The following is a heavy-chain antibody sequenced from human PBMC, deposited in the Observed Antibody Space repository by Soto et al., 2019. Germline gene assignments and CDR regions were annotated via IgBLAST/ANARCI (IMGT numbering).Heavy chain of an antibody. J-gene: IGHJ4*02. D-gene: IGHD5-18*01. CDR3: ARDASGYSYPTIDY. Sequence: ASVKVSCKASGYTFTGYYMHWVRQAPGQGLEWMGWINPNSGGTNYAQKFQGRVTMTRDTSISTAYMELSRLRSDDTAVYYCARDASGYSYPTIDYWGQGTLVTVSS. CDR1: GYTFTGYY. V-gene: IGHV1-2*02. CDR2: INPNSGGT.